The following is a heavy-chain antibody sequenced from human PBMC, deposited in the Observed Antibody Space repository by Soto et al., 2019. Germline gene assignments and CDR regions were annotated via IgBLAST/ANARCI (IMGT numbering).Heavy chain of an antibody. J-gene: IGHJ5*02. D-gene: IGHD6-13*01. Sequence: QVQLQQWGAGLLKPSETLSLTCAVYGGSFRDSYWTWIRQPPGKGLEWIGEINHGGTTNYNPSLTSRVSMSVAPSEIQISVNLTSVTAADTAMYYCARTRPQLVRWGTGTWWLAPGGQGTLVIVSS. CDR1: GGSFRDSY. CDR2: INHGGTT. CDR3: ARTRPQLVRWGTGTWWLAP. V-gene: IGHV4-34*01.